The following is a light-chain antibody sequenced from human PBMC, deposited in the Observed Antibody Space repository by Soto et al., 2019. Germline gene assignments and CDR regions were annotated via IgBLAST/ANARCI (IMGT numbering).Light chain of an antibody. Sequence: EILMTQSPATLSVSPGERATLSCRASRSVSSNLAWYQQKPGQAPRLLIYGASTRATGIPDRFSGSGSGTDSTLTISRLEPEDFAMYYCQQYDSSPPWTFGQGTKVDIK. CDR1: RSVSSN. CDR3: QQYDSSPPWT. J-gene: IGKJ1*01. CDR2: GAS. V-gene: IGKV3-15*01.